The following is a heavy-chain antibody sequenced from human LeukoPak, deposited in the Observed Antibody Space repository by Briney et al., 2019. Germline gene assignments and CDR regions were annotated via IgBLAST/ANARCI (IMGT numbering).Heavy chain of an antibody. Sequence: PGGYLRLSCEVSGLTSSTYWMTWVRQAPGKGLEWVASINQNGREKYYVDSVKGRFTISRDNAKDSLYLQMNSLRDEDTAVYYCARSLGDDWGQGTLVTVSS. CDR1: GLTSSTYW. CDR2: INQNGREK. D-gene: IGHD3-16*01. V-gene: IGHV3-7*01. J-gene: IGHJ4*02. CDR3: ARSLGDD.